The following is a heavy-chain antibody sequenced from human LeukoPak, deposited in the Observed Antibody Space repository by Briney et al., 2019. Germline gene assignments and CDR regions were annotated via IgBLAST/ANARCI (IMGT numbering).Heavy chain of an antibody. V-gene: IGHV1-2*02. CDR2: SNPNSGGT. J-gene: IGHJ4*02. D-gene: IGHD2-2*03. Sequence: GASVKVSCKASGYTFTGYYMHWVRQAPGQGLEWMGWSNPNSGGTNYAQKFQGRVTMTRDTSITTAYVELSRLRSDDTAVYYCARDGYCSSTSCSGVPKIWGQGTLVTVSS. CDR1: GYTFTGYY. CDR3: ARDGYCSSTSCSGVPKI.